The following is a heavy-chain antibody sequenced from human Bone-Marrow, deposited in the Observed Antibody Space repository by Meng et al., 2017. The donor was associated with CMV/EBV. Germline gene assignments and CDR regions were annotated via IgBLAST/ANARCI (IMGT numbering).Heavy chain of an antibody. Sequence: ASVKVSCKASGYTFTSYGISWVRQAPGQGLEWMGWISAYNGNTNYAQKLQGRVTMTTDTSTSTAYMELRSLRSDGTAVYYCARDFGVGATLLVYYYYGMDFWGQGTMVTVSS. V-gene: IGHV1-18*01. CDR1: GYTFTSYG. CDR2: ISAYNGNT. J-gene: IGHJ6*02. D-gene: IGHD1-26*01. CDR3: ARDFGVGATLLVYYYYGMDF.